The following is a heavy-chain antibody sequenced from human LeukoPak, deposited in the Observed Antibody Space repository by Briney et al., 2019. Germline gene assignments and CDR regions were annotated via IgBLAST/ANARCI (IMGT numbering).Heavy chain of an antibody. Sequence: PGGSLRLSCAASGFTISSYSMSWVRQAPGKGLEWVSSISDNSYWIYYADSVEGRFTISRDNSKNTLYLQMNSLRAEDTAVYYCASRKSPSSWGQGTIVTVSS. V-gene: IGHV3-21*04. CDR1: GFTISSYS. CDR2: ISDNSYWI. CDR3: ASRKSPSS. J-gene: IGHJ3*01.